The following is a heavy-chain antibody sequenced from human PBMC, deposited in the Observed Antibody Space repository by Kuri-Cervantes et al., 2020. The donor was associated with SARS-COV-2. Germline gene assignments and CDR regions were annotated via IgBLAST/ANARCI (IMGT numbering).Heavy chain of an antibody. V-gene: IGHV3-30-3*01. J-gene: IGHJ4*02. D-gene: IGHD2-21*01. CDR1: GFTFSSCA. Sequence: GGSLRLSCAASGFTFSSCAMHWVRQAPGKGLEWVAVISYDGSNKYYADSVKGRFTISRDNSKNTLYLQMNSLGAEDTAVYYCARGGHVVVIAPADYWGQGTLVTVSS. CDR2: ISYDGSNK. CDR3: ARGGHVVVIAPADY.